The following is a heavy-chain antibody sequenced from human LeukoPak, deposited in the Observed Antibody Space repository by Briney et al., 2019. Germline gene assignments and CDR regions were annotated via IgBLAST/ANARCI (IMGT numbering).Heavy chain of an antibody. CDR1: GGSISRGGYS. CDR2: FYYSGST. J-gene: IGHJ6*03. D-gene: IGHD3-3*01. V-gene: IGHV4-30-4*07. Sequence: PSETLSLTCTVSGGSISRGGYSWSWIRQPPGKGLEWIGYFYYSGSTYYNPSLKSRVTISLDTSKNQFSLKLSSVTAADTAVYYCARSCAEYYDFWSGSPCYYYMDVWGKGTTVTVSS. CDR3: ARSCAEYYDFWSGSPCYYYMDV.